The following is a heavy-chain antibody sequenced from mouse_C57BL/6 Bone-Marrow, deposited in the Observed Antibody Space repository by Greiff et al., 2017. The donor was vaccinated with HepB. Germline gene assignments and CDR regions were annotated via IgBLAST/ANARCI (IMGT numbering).Heavy chain of an antibody. Sequence: EVMLVESGGGLVQPGGSLSLSCAASGFTFTDYYMSWVRQPPGQALEWLGFIRNKANGYTTEYSTSLKGRFTISRDNSQSILYLQMITLRAEDSATCYCARFEYTVYYFDYWGQGTTLTVSS. J-gene: IGHJ2*01. CDR3: ARFEYTVYYFDY. D-gene: IGHD5-1*01. CDR1: GFTFTDYY. V-gene: IGHV7-3*01. CDR2: IRNKANGYTT.